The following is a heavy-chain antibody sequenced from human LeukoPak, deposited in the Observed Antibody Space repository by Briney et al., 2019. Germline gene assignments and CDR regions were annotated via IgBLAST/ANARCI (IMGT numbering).Heavy chain of an antibody. V-gene: IGHV4-34*01. J-gene: IGHJ4*02. CDR2: INHSGST. CDR3: ARGLAGYSSGWRRPYFDY. CDR1: GGSFSGYY. D-gene: IGHD6-19*01. Sequence: SETLSLTCAVYGGSFSGYYWSWIRQPPGKGLEWIGEINHSGSTNYNLSLKSRVTISVDTSKNQFSLKLSSVTAADTAVYYCARGLAGYSSGWRRPYFDYWGQGTLVTVSS.